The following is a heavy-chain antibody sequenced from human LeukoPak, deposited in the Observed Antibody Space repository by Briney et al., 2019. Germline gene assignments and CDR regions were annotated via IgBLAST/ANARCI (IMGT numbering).Heavy chain of an antibody. CDR3: ARDRGTMIVVDAFDI. V-gene: IGHV3-53*05. CDR2: IYSGSST. J-gene: IGHJ3*02. CDR1: GFTVSSNY. D-gene: IGHD3-22*01. Sequence: QPGGSLRLSCAASGFTVSSNYMSWVRQAPGKGLEWVSVIYSGSSTYYADSVKGRFTISRDNSKNTLYLQMNSLRAEDTAVYYCARDRGTMIVVDAFDIWGQGTMVTVSS.